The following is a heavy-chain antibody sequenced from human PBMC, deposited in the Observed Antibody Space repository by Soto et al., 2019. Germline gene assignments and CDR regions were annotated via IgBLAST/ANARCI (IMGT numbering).Heavy chain of an antibody. D-gene: IGHD2-21*02. Sequence: EVQLLESGGGLVQPGGSLRLSCAASGFTFSSYAMSWVRQAPGKGLEWVSAISGSGGSTYYADSVKGRFTISRDNSKNTLYLQMNSLRAEDTAVYYCAKDFLTMVTVLAADAFDIWGQGTMVTVSS. CDR3: AKDFLTMVTVLAADAFDI. CDR1: GFTFSSYA. J-gene: IGHJ3*02. V-gene: IGHV3-23*01. CDR2: ISGSGGST.